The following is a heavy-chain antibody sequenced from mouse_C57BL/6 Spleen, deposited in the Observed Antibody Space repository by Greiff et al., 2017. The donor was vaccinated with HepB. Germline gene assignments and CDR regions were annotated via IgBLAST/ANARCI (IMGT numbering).Heavy chain of an antibody. Sequence: VHLVESGPELVKPGASVKISCKASGYAFSSSWMNWVKQRPGTGLEWIGRIYPGDGDTNYNGKFKGKATLTADKSSSTAYMQLSSLTSEDSAVYFCARPNWDGNYFDYWGQGTTLTVSS. J-gene: IGHJ2*01. V-gene: IGHV1-82*01. CDR3: ARPNWDGNYFDY. CDR1: GYAFSSSW. CDR2: IYPGDGDT. D-gene: IGHD4-1*01.